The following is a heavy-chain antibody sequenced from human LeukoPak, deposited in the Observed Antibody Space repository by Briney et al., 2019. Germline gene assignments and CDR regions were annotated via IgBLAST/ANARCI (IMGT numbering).Heavy chain of an antibody. J-gene: IGHJ6*03. V-gene: IGHV3-7*01. CDR3: ARDGTSITIFHYYYYYMDV. Sequence: GGSLRLSCAASGFTFSSYWMSWVRQAPGKGLEWVANIKQDGSEKYYVDSVKGRFTISRDNAKNSLYLQMNSLRAEDTAVYYCARDGTSITIFHYYYYYMDVWGKGTTVTVSS. CDR1: GFTFSSYW. D-gene: IGHD3-9*01. CDR2: IKQDGSEK.